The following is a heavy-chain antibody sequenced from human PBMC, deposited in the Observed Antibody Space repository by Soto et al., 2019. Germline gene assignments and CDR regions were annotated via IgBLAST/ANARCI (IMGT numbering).Heavy chain of an antibody. V-gene: IGHV4-39*01. CDR2: IYYSGST. CDR3: ARANEGAFDI. J-gene: IGHJ3*02. CDR1: GGSISSSSYY. Sequence: SETLSLTCTVSGGSISSSSYYWGWIRQPPGKGLEWIGSIYYSGSTYYNPSLKSRVTISVDTSKNQFSLKLSSVTAADTAVYYCARANEGAFDIWGQGTMVTVSS.